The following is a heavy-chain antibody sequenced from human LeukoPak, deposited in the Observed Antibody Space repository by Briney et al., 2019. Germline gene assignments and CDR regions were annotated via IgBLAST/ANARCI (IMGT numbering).Heavy chain of an antibody. V-gene: IGHV3-23*01. J-gene: IGHJ4*02. CDR2: ISGSGSST. CDR3: AKDSEWELQGDFDY. D-gene: IGHD1-26*01. CDR1: GFTFSSYA. Sequence: GGSLRLSCAASGFTFSSYAMSWVRQAPGKGLEWVSAISGSGSSTYYADSVKGRFTISRDNSKNTLYLQMNSLRAEDTAVYYCAKDSEWELQGDFDYWGQGTLVTVSS.